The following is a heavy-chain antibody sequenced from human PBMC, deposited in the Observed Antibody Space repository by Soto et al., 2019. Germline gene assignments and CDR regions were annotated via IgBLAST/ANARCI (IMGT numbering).Heavy chain of an antibody. CDR2: SIPMLGMS. V-gene: IGHV1-69*02. J-gene: IGHJ4*02. CDR1: GGTFSSYT. D-gene: IGHD3-10*01. CDR3: ATNYGSGSAHFDY. Sequence: HVQLVQSGPEVKKPGSSVRVSCTASGGTFSSYTINWVRQVPGQGPEWMGRSIPMLGMSNYAQKFQGRVMMIADKSTNTVYMELSSLRSEDTAIYYCATNYGSGSAHFDYWGQGTLVTVSS.